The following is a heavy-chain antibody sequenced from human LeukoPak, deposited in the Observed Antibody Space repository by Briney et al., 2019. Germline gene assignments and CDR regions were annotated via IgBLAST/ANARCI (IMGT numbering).Heavy chain of an antibody. CDR1: GGSISSYF. D-gene: IGHD6-19*01. J-gene: IGHJ4*02. CDR2: IHYSGST. Sequence: TSSETLSLTCSVSGGSISSYFWSWIRQSPGKGLEWIGNIHYSGSTNYNPSLKSRVTISVDTSKNQFSLKLSAVTAADTAMYYCARFKRAGGWSYFDYWGQGTLVTVSS. CDR3: ARFKRAGGWSYFDY. V-gene: IGHV4-59*01.